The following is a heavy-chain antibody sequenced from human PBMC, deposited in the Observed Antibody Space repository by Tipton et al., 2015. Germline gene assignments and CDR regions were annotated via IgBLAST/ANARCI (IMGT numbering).Heavy chain of an antibody. CDR1: GDSFNIFA. D-gene: IGHD3-3*01. J-gene: IGHJ6*02. V-gene: IGHV1-69*01. Sequence: QLVQSGAEVKKPGSSVKVSCKASGDSFNIFAFNWVRRAPGQGVEWMGGVIPASGTVNYAQQFQGRLAITADGSTSTAYMELSSLRSDDTAVYYCARLRFATFGVGPNFYYGMDVWGQGTTVTVSS. CDR3: ARLRFATFGVGPNFYYGMDV. CDR2: VIPASGTV.